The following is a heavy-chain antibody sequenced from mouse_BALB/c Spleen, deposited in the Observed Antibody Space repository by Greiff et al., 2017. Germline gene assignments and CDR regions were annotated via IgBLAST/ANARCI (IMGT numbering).Heavy chain of an antibody. D-gene: IGHD2-1*01. CDR2: ISSGSSTI. J-gene: IGHJ2*01. Sequence: EVKLMESGGGLVQPGGSRKLSCAASGFTFSSFGMHWVRQAPEKGLEWVAYISSGSSTIYYADTVKGRFTISRDNPKNTLFLQMTSLRSEDTAMYYCARSNYGNYYFDYWGQGTTLTVSS. CDR1: GFTFSSFG. V-gene: IGHV5-17*02. CDR3: ARSNYGNYYFDY.